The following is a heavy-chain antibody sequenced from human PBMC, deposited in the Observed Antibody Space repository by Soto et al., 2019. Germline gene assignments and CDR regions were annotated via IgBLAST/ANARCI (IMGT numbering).Heavy chain of an antibody. CDR2: IIPLLGTP. CDR3: ARPNYYDSSGYFH. J-gene: IGHJ4*02. D-gene: IGHD3-22*01. Sequence: SVKVSCKVSGGSFNTYGIGWGRQAPGQGLEWMGEIIPLLGTPNYAQRFQGRVTITADESTTTAYMELSSLRSEDSAVYYCARPNYYDSSGYFHWGQGTLVTVSS. CDR1: GGSFNTYG. V-gene: IGHV1-69*13.